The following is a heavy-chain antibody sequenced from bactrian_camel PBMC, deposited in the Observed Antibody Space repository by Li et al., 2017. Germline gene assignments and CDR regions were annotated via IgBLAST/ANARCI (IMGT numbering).Heavy chain of an antibody. V-gene: IGHV3S53*01. J-gene: IGHJ4*01. Sequence: HVQLVESGGGSVLAGGSLRLSCAVSAFTVGSGCMGWFREAPGKEREWVATQDNDGTTDYADSVKGRFTISRDNAKKQVYLQMNSLKLEDTAMYYCAADLCRGRPPTEPGYEYSYWGQGTQVTVS. CDR2: QDNDGTT. CDR1: AFTVGSGC. D-gene: IGHD5*01. CDR3: AADLCRGRPPTEPGYEYSY.